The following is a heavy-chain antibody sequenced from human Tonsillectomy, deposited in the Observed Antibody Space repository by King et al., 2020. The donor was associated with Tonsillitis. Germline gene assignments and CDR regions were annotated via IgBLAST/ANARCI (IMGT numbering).Heavy chain of an antibody. D-gene: IGHD5-18*01. CDR1: GFTFSDYY. CDR3: ARSYWLPDYYMDV. Sequence: VQLVESGGGLVKPGGSLRLSCAASGFTFSDYYMSWIRQAPGKGLEWVSYISSSSSYTNYADSVKGRFTISRDNAKNSLYLQMNSLRAEDTAVYYCARSYWLPDYYMDVWGKGTTVTVSS. V-gene: IGHV3-11*05. J-gene: IGHJ6*03. CDR2: ISSSSSYT.